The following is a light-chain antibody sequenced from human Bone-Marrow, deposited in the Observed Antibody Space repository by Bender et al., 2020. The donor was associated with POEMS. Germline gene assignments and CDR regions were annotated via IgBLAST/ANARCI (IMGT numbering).Light chain of an antibody. CDR3: CSYAGRNTFVV. CDR2: EIN. Sequence: QSALTQPASVSGSPGQSITISCTAANSDLGGYHFVSWYQHHPGKAPKLVIYEINKRPSGVPDRFSGSKSGSTASLTVSGLQAEDEADYYCCSYAGRNTFVVFGGGTKLTVL. V-gene: IGLV2-8*01. J-gene: IGLJ3*02. CDR1: NSDLGGYHF.